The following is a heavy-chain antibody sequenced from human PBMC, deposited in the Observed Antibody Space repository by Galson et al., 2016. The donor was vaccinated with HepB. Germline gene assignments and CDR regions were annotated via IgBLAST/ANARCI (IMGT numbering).Heavy chain of an antibody. CDR2: VFHNGNS. CDR1: GGSISGSTLY. V-gene: IGHV4-39*01. CDR3: ARQDPFDV. Sequence: ETLSLTCTASGGSISGSTLYWGWIRQPPGKGLEWIGSVFHNGNSYYNPSLKSRVTISVDTAKNQFSLKVRSVTAADTAVYYCARQDPFDVWGPGTMVAISS. J-gene: IGHJ3*01.